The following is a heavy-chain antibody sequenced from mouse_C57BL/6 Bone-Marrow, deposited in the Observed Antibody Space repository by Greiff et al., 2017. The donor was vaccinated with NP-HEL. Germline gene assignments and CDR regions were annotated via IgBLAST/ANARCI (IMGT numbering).Heavy chain of an antibody. CDR2: IYPSDSET. Sequence: QVQLQQPGAELVRPGSSVKLSCKASGYTFTSYWMHWVKQRPIQGLEWIGNIYPSDSETHYNQKFKDKATLTVDKSSSTAYMQLSSLTSEDSAVYYCARLGYDVYYYAMDYWGQGTSVTVSS. CDR3: ARLGYDVYYYAMDY. D-gene: IGHD2-2*01. V-gene: IGHV1-52*01. J-gene: IGHJ4*01. CDR1: GYTFTSYW.